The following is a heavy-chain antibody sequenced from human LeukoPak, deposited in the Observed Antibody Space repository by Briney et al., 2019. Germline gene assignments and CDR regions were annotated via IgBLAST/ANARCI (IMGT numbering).Heavy chain of an antibody. CDR2: MYYSGST. CDR1: GVSISSSTYY. D-gene: IGHD4-17*01. CDR3: ARHGTTVTDNWFDP. Sequence: SETLSLTCTVSGVSISSSTYYWGWIRQPPGKGLEWIGTMYYSGSTNHNPSLKSRVTISVDTSKNQFSLKLSSVTAADTAVYYCARHGTTVTDNWFDPWGQGTLVTVSS. J-gene: IGHJ5*02. V-gene: IGHV4-39*01.